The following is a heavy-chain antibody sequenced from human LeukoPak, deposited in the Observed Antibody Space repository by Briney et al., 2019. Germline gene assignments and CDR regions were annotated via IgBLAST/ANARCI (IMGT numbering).Heavy chain of an antibody. CDR2: ISYDGSNK. Sequence: PGRSLRLSCAASGFTFSSYAMHWVRQAPGKGLEWVAVISYDGSNKYYADSVKGRFTISRDNSKNTLCLQMNSLRAEDTAVYYCARDYPLYCTNGVCYFPDYWGQGTLVTVSS. V-gene: IGHV3-30-3*01. CDR1: GFTFSSYA. D-gene: IGHD2-8*01. CDR3: ARDYPLYCTNGVCYFPDY. J-gene: IGHJ4*02.